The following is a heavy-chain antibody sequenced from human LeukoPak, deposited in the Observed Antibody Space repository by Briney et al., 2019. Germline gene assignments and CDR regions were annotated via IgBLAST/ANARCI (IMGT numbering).Heavy chain of an antibody. Sequence: ASVKVSCKASGYTFTGYYMHWVRQAPGQGLEWMGWINPNTGGTNYAQRFQGRVTMTRDTSISTAYMELSSLRSDDTALYYCARAFCTGSSCCYFDYWGQGALVTVSS. CDR1: GYTFTGYY. CDR3: ARAFCTGSSCCYFDY. CDR2: INPNTGGT. D-gene: IGHD2-15*01. J-gene: IGHJ4*02. V-gene: IGHV1-2*02.